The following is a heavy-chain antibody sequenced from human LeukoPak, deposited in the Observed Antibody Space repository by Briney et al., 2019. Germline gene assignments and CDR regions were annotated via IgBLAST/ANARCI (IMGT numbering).Heavy chain of an antibody. V-gene: IGHV3-53*01. J-gene: IGHJ6*02. CDR2: IYRGGSS. Sequence: GVAVRLSCAASGFTVSSNYMSWVRQAPGKGLEWVSLIYRGGSSYYADSVKGRFTISRDTSKNTLYLQMNSLRADDTAVYYCARAISSGYFYHYGMDVWGQGTTVTVSS. CDR1: GFTVSSNY. D-gene: IGHD3-3*02. CDR3: ARAISSGYFYHYGMDV.